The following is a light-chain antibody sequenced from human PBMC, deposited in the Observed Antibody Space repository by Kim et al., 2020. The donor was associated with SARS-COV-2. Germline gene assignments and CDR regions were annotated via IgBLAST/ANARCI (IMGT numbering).Light chain of an antibody. J-gene: IGKJ4*01. CDR3: QQYNKWPLT. Sequence: VSPGERVTLSCRASERMCRTLVWYQKKPSQGPRLHMYGAYTRGSGIPARFSGSGSGTEFTLTISCLQSEDFAVYQCQQYNKWPLTFGGGTKV. CDR2: GAY. CDR1: ERMCRT. V-gene: IGKV3-15*01.